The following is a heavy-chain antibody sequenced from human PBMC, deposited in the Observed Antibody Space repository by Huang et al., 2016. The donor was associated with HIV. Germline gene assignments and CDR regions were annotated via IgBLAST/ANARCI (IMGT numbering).Heavy chain of an antibody. D-gene: IGHD3-9*01. CDR2: IKDDGSGR. Sequence: EVQLVESGGGLVQPGGSLRLSCAASGFTFNKHWMNWVRQAPGKGLEWVANIKDDGSGRFYVDSGKGRFTISRDNAKNSLYLQMNSLRGEDTAVYYCASGPEYLDWIRRYFFDYWGQGTLVTVSS. J-gene: IGHJ4*02. V-gene: IGHV3-7*01. CDR3: ASGPEYLDWIRRYFFDY. CDR1: GFTFNKHW.